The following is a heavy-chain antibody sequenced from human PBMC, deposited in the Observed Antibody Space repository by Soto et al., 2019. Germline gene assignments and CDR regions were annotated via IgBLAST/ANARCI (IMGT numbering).Heavy chain of an antibody. J-gene: IGHJ6*02. CDR2: IKSKTDGGTT. CDR1: GFTFSNAW. CDR3: SRSWAYYYYYYGMDV. D-gene: IGHD6-13*01. Sequence: VQLVESGGGLVKPGGSLRLSCAASGFTFSNAWMSWVRQAPGKGLEWVGRIKSKTDGGTTDYAAPVKGRFTISRDDSKNTLYLQMNSLKTEDTAVYYCSRSWAYYYYYYGMDVWGQGTTVTVSS. V-gene: IGHV3-15*01.